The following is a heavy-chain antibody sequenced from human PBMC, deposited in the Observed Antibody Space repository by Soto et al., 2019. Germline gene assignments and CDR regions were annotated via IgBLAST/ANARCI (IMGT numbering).Heavy chain of an antibody. CDR1: GFIFSMYS. V-gene: IGHV3-7*03. CDR2: IPQDGVDG. CDR3: ARDHLILPAHDFFYGSDV. D-gene: IGHD2-21*02. J-gene: IGHJ6*02. Sequence: GGSLRLSCEVSGFIFSMYSMSWVRQTPGKGLEWVAKIPQDGVDGHYADAVKGRFTISRDNGKDSLYLQMNNLRAEDTAVYYCARDHLILPAHDFFYGSDVWGRGATVTVSS.